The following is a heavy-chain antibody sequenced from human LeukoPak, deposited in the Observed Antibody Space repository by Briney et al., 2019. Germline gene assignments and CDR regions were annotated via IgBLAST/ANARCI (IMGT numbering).Heavy chain of an antibody. CDR1: GGSIGGDTYY. Sequence: SETLSLTCTVSGGSIGGDTYYWSWIRQHPVKGLEWIGYIYYSGSTHYNPSLESRVTISVDTSKNQFSLELTSVTAADTAVYYFAFLYDSSGPDAFDIWGQGTMVTVSS. CDR3: AFLYDSSGPDAFDI. J-gene: IGHJ3*02. CDR2: IYYSGST. V-gene: IGHV4-31*03. D-gene: IGHD3-22*01.